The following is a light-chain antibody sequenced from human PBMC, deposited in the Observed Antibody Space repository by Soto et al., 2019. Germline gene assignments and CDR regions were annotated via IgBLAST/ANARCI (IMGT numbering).Light chain of an antibody. CDR3: TSYTSNTALV. CDR2: EVT. V-gene: IGLV2-14*01. CDR1: SSDIGSHDY. Sequence: QSFLTQPASVSGSPGQSITISCTGTSSDIGSHDYVSWYQHHPGKAPKLIIYEVTNRPSGVSDRFSGSKSGSTASLTISGLQAEDEADYHCTSYTSNTALVFGTGTKVTV. J-gene: IGLJ1*01.